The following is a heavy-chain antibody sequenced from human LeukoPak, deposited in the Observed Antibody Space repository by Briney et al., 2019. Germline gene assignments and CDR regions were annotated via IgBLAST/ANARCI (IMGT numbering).Heavy chain of an antibody. CDR2: IRSSGSSI. CDR3: AREGVTAPGDY. V-gene: IGHV3-48*03. CDR1: GFTFSNYE. J-gene: IGHJ4*02. Sequence: PGGSLRLSCVASGFTFSNYEMNWVRQAPGKGLEWVSYIRSSGSSIYYADSVKGRFTISRDNAKNSLYLQMNSLRAEDTAVYYCAREGVTAPGDYWGQGTLVTVSS. D-gene: IGHD2-21*02.